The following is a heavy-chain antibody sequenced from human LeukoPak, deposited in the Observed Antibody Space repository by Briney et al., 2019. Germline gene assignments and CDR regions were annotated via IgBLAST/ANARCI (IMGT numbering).Heavy chain of an antibody. Sequence: ASMNVSCKSSGFTFTDHYIHWVRQGPGQGLEWMGYIGPHSTFTSSPQAFQGRVTMTRDASMSTAYMELTSLSSDDTAVYYCVREGEGPLSKDFDYWGQGTLVTVSS. D-gene: IGHD2/OR15-2a*01. CDR3: VREGEGPLSKDFDY. CDR2: IGPHSTFT. J-gene: IGHJ4*02. V-gene: IGHV1-2*02. CDR1: GFTFTDHY.